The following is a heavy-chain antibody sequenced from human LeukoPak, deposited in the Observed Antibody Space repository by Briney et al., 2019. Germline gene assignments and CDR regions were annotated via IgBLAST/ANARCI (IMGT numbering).Heavy chain of an antibody. V-gene: IGHV3-15*01. J-gene: IGHJ4*02. Sequence: GGSLRLSCAASGFTFSSYGMHWVRQAPGKGLEWVGRIKSKTDGGTTDYAAPVKGRFTISRDDSKNTLYLQMNSLKTEDTAVYYCTTSYTPNADYWGQGTLVTVSS. CDR3: TTSYTPNADY. D-gene: IGHD2-2*02. CDR1: GFTFSSYG. CDR2: IKSKTDGGTT.